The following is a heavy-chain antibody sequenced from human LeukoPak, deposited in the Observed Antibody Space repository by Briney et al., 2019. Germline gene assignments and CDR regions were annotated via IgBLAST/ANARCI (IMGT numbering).Heavy chain of an antibody. D-gene: IGHD3-3*01. Sequence: SETLSLTCAVSGYSISSGYYWGWIRQPPGKGLEWIGSIYYSGSTYYNPSLKSRVTISVDTSKNQFSLKLSSVTAADTAVYYCARPYYDFWSGFDAFDIWGQGTMVTVSS. CDR3: ARPYYDFWSGFDAFDI. J-gene: IGHJ3*02. V-gene: IGHV4-38-2*01. CDR1: GYSISSGYY. CDR2: IYYSGST.